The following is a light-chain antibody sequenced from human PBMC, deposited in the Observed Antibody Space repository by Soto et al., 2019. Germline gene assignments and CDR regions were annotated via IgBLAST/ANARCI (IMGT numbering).Light chain of an antibody. CDR2: EVN. J-gene: IGLJ2*01. V-gene: IGLV2-14*01. CDR3: CSYRTTNTVV. CDR1: SSDIGGSNF. Sequence: QSALTQPASVSGSPGQSITISCTGTSSDIGGSNFVSWYQQHPGKAPKLVMSEVNNRPAGVSSRCSGSKSGNTASLTISGLQAEDEADYYCCSYRTTNTVVFGGGTKLTVL.